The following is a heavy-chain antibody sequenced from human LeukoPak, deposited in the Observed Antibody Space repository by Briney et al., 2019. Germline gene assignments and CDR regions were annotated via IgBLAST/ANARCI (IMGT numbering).Heavy chain of an antibody. CDR3: AGTDSSGWYMNFDY. V-gene: IGHV3-66*01. D-gene: IGHD6-19*01. Sequence: GGSLRLSCTASGFTVSSNYMSWVRQAPGKGLEWVSVIYSGGSTYYADSVKGRFTISRDSSKNTLYLQMNSLRAEDTAVYYCAGTDSSGWYMNFDYWGQGTLVTVSS. CDR2: IYSGGST. J-gene: IGHJ4*02. CDR1: GFTVSSNY.